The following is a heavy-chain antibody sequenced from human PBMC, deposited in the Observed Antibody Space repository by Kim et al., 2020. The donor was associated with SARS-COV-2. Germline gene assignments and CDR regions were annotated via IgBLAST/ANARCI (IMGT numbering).Heavy chain of an antibody. Sequence: SETLSLTCTVSGGSISSYYWSWIRQPPGKGLEWLGYIYYSGSTNYNPSLKSRVTISVDTSKNQFSLKLSSVTAADTAVYYCARERGAVGATGHFDYWGQGTLVTVSS. CDR3: ARERGAVGATGHFDY. D-gene: IGHD1-26*01. J-gene: IGHJ4*02. V-gene: IGHV4-59*12. CDR1: GGSISSYY. CDR2: IYYSGST.